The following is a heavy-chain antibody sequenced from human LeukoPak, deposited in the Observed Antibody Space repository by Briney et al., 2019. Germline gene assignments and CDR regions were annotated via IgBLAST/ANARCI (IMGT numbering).Heavy chain of an antibody. CDR2: IYYSGST. Sequence: SETLSLTCAVSGASISSYYWSWIRQPPGKGLEWIGSIYYSGSTNYNPSLKSRVTISLDTSMNQFSLKLSSVTAADTAVYYCARAYYDILTGYHFDIWGQGTMATVSS. V-gene: IGHV4-59*01. CDR1: GASISSYY. D-gene: IGHD3-9*01. J-gene: IGHJ3*02. CDR3: ARAYYDILTGYHFDI.